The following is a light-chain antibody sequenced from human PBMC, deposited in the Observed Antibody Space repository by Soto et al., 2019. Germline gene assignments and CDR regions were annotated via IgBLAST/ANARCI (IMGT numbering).Light chain of an antibody. V-gene: IGKV1-12*01. J-gene: IGKJ1*01. CDR2: AAS. CDR1: QGISSW. CDR3: QQLET. Sequence: DSQMTQSPSSVSASVIDRVTVACRASQGISSWLAWFQHKPGKAPELLIYAASSFQSGVPSRFSGSGCGTDFTLTISSLQPDDFATYYCQQLETFGQGTKVDIK.